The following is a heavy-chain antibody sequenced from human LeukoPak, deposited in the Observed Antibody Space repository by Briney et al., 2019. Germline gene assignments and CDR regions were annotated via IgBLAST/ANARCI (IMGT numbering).Heavy chain of an antibody. J-gene: IGHJ4*02. D-gene: IGHD4-17*01. CDR1: GFTFSSYA. V-gene: IGHV3-23*01. CDR2: ISGSGGST. CDR3: ATTSILTTVTTGDY. Sequence: GGSLRLSCAASGFTFSSYAMSWVRQAPGNGLEWVSAISGSGGSTYYADSVKGRFTISRDNSKNTLYLQMNSLRAEDTAVYYCATTSILTTVTTGDYWGQGTLVTVSS.